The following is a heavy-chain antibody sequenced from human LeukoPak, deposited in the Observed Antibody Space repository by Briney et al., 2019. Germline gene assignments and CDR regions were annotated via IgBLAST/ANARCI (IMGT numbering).Heavy chain of an antibody. J-gene: IGHJ4*02. D-gene: IGHD4-17*01. Sequence: GGSLKISCKGSGYSFTSYWIGWVRQMPGKGLEGMGIIYPGDSDTRYSPSFQGQVTISADKSISTAYLQWSSLKASDTAMYYCARHLDYGDYGGRYFDYWGQGTLVTVSS. CDR1: GYSFTSYW. CDR2: IYPGDSDT. CDR3: ARHLDYGDYGGRYFDY. V-gene: IGHV5-51*01.